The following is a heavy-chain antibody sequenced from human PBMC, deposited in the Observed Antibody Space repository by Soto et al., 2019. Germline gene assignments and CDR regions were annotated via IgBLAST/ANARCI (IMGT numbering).Heavy chain of an antibody. Sequence: EVQLLESGGGLVQPGGSLRLSCAVSGFTFNSYAMTWVRQPPGKGLEWVSSISGSGDVIYYADSVKGRFTISRDNSKITLYLQLNSLRAEDTGVYYCAKYRSTSSGAEGFDYWGQGALVTVSS. J-gene: IGHJ4*02. D-gene: IGHD6-6*01. CDR2: ISGSGDVI. CDR1: GFTFNSYA. CDR3: AKYRSTSSGAEGFDY. V-gene: IGHV3-23*01.